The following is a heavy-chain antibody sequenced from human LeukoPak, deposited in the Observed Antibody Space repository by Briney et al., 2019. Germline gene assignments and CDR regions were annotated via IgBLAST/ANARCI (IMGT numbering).Heavy chain of an antibody. CDR1: GFTFSGSA. V-gene: IGHV3-73*01. CDR2: IRSKANSYAT. CDR3: TRRGVVAALHYWYFDL. D-gene: IGHD2-15*01. J-gene: IGHJ2*01. Sequence: GGSLRLSCAASGFTFSGSAMHWVRQASGKGLEWVGRIRSKANSYATAYAASVKGRFTISRDDSKNTAYLQMNSLKAEDTAVYYCTRRGVVAALHYWYFDLWGRGTLVTVSS.